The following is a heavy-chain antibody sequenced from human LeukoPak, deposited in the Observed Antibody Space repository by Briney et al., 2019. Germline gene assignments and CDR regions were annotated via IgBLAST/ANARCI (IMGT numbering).Heavy chain of an antibody. CDR2: IYHSGST. J-gene: IGHJ5*02. CDR3: ARGPRGAVAGQGNWFDP. CDR1: GYSISSGYY. V-gene: IGHV4-38-2*01. Sequence: PSETLSLTCAVSGYSISSGYYWGWIRQPPGKGLEWIGSIYHSGSTYYNPSLKSRVAISVDTSKNQFSLKLSSVTAADTAVYYCARGPRGAVAGQGNWFDPWGQGTLVTVSS. D-gene: IGHD6-19*01.